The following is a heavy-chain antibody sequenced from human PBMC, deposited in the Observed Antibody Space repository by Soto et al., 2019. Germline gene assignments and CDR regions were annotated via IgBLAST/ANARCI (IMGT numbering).Heavy chain of an antibody. CDR1: GGSISSGGYS. CDR2: IFNSGST. Sequence: SETLSLTCAVSGGSISSGGYSWSWIRQPPRKGLEWIGYIFNSGSTYYNPSLKSRVTISVDRSKNQFSLKLSSVTAADTAVYYCARASGDYGYFDYWGQGTLVTVSS. J-gene: IGHJ4*02. CDR3: ARASGDYGYFDY. V-gene: IGHV4-30-2*01. D-gene: IGHD4-17*01.